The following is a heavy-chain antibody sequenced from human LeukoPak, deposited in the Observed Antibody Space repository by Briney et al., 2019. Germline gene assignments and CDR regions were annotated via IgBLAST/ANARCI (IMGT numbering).Heavy chain of an antibody. V-gene: IGHV3-11*04. CDR2: ISSSGSTI. CDR1: GFTFSDYY. Sequence: GGSLRLSCAASGFTFSDYYMSWLRQAPGKGLEWVSYISSSGSTIYYADSVKGRFTISRDNAKNSQYLQMNSLRAEDTAVYYCARAGSGWYPHAFDIWGQGTMVTVSS. J-gene: IGHJ3*02. D-gene: IGHD6-19*01. CDR3: ARAGSGWYPHAFDI.